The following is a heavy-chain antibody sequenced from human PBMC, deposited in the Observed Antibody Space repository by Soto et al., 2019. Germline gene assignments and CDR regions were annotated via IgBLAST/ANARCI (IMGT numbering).Heavy chain of an antibody. J-gene: IGHJ5*02. D-gene: IGHD3-10*01. Sequence: GGSLRLSCAASGFTFSSYEMNWVRQAPGKGLEWVSYISSSGSTIYYADSVKGRFTISRDNSINTVFLQMNSLRADDTALYFCAKNSGWFNTWGQGALVTVSS. V-gene: IGHV3-48*03. CDR2: ISSSGSTI. CDR1: GFTFSSYE. CDR3: AKNSGWFNT.